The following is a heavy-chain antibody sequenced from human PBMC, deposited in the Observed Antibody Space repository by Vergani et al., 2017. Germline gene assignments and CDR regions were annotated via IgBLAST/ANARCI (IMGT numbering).Heavy chain of an antibody. Sequence: QVQLVQSGAEVKKPGASVKVSCKVSGYTLTELSMHWVRQAPGKGLEWMGGFDPEDGETIYAQKFQCRVTMTEDTSTDTAYMELSSLRSEDTAVYYCATHSGVGRWLQTWYFDLWGRGTLVTVSS. CDR2: FDPEDGET. D-gene: IGHD5-24*01. CDR1: GYTLTELS. V-gene: IGHV1-24*01. J-gene: IGHJ2*01. CDR3: ATHSGVGRWLQTWYFDL.